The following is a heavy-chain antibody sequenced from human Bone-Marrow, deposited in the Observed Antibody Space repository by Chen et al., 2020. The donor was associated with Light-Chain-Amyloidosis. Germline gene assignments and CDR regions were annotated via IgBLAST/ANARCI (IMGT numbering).Heavy chain of an antibody. D-gene: IGHD2-2*01. Sequence: EVQLVESGVGLVQPDRSLRHSCAASGFTFEDYAMHWVRQAPGKGLEWVSGISWNSGSIVYADSVKGRFTISRYKAKNPLYLHMTSLRAEGPALYYCAKAIVPAALGYFAYWGQGTLVTVSS. V-gene: IGHV3-9*01. CDR2: ISWNSGSI. CDR3: AKAIVPAALGYFAY. CDR1: GFTFEDYA. J-gene: IGHJ4*02.